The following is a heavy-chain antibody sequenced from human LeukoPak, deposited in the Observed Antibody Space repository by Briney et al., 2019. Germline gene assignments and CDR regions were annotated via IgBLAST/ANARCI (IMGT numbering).Heavy chain of an antibody. CDR2: IYYSGST. CDR1: GGSISSYY. J-gene: IGHJ1*01. CDR3: AITGLAEGSTEYFQD. V-gene: IGHV4-59*08. Sequence: PSETLSLTCTVSGGSISSYYWSWIRQPPGKGLEWIGYIYYSGSTNYNPSLKSRLTISVDTSKNQFSLKLSSVTAADTAVYYCAITGLAEGSTEYFQDLGQGTLVTVSS. D-gene: IGHD1-14*01.